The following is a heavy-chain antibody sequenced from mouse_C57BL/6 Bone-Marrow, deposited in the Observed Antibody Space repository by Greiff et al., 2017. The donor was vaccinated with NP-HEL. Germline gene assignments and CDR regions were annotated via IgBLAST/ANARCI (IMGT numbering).Heavy chain of an antibody. V-gene: IGHV2-9-1*01. CDR3: ARKVYYGNYWYFDV. D-gene: IGHD2-1*01. Sequence: VQRVESGPGLVAPSQSLSITCTVSGFSLTSYAISWVRQPPGKGLEWLGVIWTGGGTNYNSALKSRLSISKDNSKSQVFLKMNSLQTDDTARYYCARKVYYGNYWYFDVWGTGTTVTVSS. CDR2: IWTGGGT. J-gene: IGHJ1*03. CDR1: GFSLTSYA.